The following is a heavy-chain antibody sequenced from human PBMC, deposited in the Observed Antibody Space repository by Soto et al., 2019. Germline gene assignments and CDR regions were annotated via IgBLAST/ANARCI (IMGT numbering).Heavy chain of an antibody. D-gene: IGHD1-26*01. J-gene: IGHJ4*02. CDR1: GYTFTSFG. V-gene: IGHV1-18*01. CDR2: IIAYNGNA. Sequence: ASVKVSGKASGYTFTSFGISWVRQAPGQVLEYMVWIIAYNGNANYXXTLQGRVXXTTDTSTRTAXMELRXLRCDDTAVYYCARDAAVGLFDYWCQGTLVTDSS. CDR3: ARDAAVGLFDY.